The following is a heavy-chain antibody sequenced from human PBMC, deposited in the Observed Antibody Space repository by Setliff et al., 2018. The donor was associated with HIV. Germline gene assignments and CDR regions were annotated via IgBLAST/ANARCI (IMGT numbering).Heavy chain of an antibody. J-gene: IGHJ4*02. D-gene: IGHD5-18*01. V-gene: IGHV4-38-2*01. CDR3: ARLSDTAMASFDS. CDR2: VYHSGTT. Sequence: PSETLSLTCAVSGYSISTAYYWGWIRQPPGKGLEWFGSVYHSGTTYYNPSLKSRVTISPGTSKNQFSLKLTSVTAADTAVYYCARLSDTAMASFDSWGQGILVTVSS. CDR1: GYSISTAYY.